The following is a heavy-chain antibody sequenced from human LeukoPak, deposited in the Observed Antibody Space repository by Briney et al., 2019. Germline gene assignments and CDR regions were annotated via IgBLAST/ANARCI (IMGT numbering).Heavy chain of an antibody. CDR1: GFTDSSNY. CDR3: ARVPTTVTTVYFDY. V-gene: IGHV3-53*01. Sequence: PGGSLRLSCAASGFTDSSNYMSWVRQAPGKGLEWVSVIYSGGSTYYADSVKGRFTISRDNSKNTLYLQMNSLRAEDTAVYYCARVPTTVTTVYFDYWGQGTLVTVSS. J-gene: IGHJ4*02. D-gene: IGHD4-17*01. CDR2: IYSGGST.